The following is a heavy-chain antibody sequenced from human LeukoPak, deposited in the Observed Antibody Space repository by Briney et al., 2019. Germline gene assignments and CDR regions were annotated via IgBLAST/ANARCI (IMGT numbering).Heavy chain of an antibody. CDR1: GGSISSSNW. Sequence: SGTLSLTCAVSGGSISSSNWWSWVRQPPGKGLEWIGEIYHSGSTNYNPSLKSRVTISVDTSKNQFSLKLSSVTAADTAVYYCAREGLTYRFGELGRDYFDYWGQGTLVTVSS. CDR2: IYHSGST. CDR3: AREGLTYRFGELGRDYFDY. D-gene: IGHD3-10*01. V-gene: IGHV4-4*02. J-gene: IGHJ4*02.